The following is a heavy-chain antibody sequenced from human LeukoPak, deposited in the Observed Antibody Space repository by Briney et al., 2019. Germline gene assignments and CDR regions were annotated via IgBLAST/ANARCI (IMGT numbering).Heavy chain of an antibody. Sequence: SETLSLTCTVSGGSISSYYWSWIRQPPGKGLEWIGYIYYSGSTNYNPSLKSRVTISVDTSKNQFSLKLSSVTAVDTAVYYCARTDTYYYDSSGYPQRGYYFDYWGQGTLVTVSS. CDR3: ARTDTYYYDSSGYPQRGYYFDY. V-gene: IGHV4-59*01. CDR2: IYYSGST. J-gene: IGHJ4*02. CDR1: GGSISSYY. D-gene: IGHD3-22*01.